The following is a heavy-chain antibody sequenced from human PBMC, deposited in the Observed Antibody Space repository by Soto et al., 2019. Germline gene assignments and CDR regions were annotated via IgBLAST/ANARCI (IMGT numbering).Heavy chain of an antibody. Sequence: VQLVESGGGLVKPGGSLRLSCAASGFVFSDYYMTWIRQAPGKGLAWISDISSGGAVSNFADSVRGRFTISRDNTNNSLYLQMNNLRAEDTAIYYCARRLTGRTTGDWFDPWGQGTLVTVSS. D-gene: IGHD1-1*01. CDR2: ISSGGAVS. V-gene: IGHV3-11*01. CDR1: GFVFSDYY. J-gene: IGHJ5*02. CDR3: ARRLTGRTTGDWFDP.